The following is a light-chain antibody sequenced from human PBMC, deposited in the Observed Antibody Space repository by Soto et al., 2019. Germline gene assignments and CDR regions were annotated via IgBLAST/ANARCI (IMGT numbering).Light chain of an antibody. J-gene: IGKJ4*01. Sequence: EIMLTQSPATLSLSPGERATLSCRARQRVSSYLAWYQQKPGQAPRLLIYDASNRATGIPARFSGSGSGKDFALTISSLELEDYAVYYCQQRSNWPPVTFGGGTKVEIK. CDR2: DAS. CDR3: QQRSNWPPVT. V-gene: IGKV3-11*01. CDR1: QRVSSY.